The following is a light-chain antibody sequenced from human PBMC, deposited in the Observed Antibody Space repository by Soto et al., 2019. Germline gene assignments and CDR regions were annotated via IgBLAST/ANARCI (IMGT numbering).Light chain of an antibody. V-gene: IGKV1-27*01. Sequence: DVQVTQSPPSLSAPVGDRVTITCRASQAISNGLSWYQHKPSQAPALLIVNAINLKSGAPRRFSGSSSRTHFTFTISTLQTEDAATYYCLHDYAPPWTFGRGTKVNI. CDR1: QAISNG. CDR2: NAI. CDR3: LHDYAPPWT. J-gene: IGKJ3*01.